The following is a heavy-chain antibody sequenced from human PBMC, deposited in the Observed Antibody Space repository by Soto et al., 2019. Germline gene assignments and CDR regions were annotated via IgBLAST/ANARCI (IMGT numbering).Heavy chain of an antibody. CDR3: AKGSIEYSASVDN. D-gene: IGHD5-12*01. J-gene: IGHJ4*02. V-gene: IGHV3-23*01. Sequence: VQLLESGGGLVQPGGSLRLSCAASGFSFSSYAMVWVRQAPGKGLEWVSVISAGGGSSYFADSVKGRFTISRDNSKNVLSLEMNSLRADDTDIYFCAKGSIEYSASVDNWGQGTLVLVSS. CDR2: ISAGGGSS. CDR1: GFSFSSYA.